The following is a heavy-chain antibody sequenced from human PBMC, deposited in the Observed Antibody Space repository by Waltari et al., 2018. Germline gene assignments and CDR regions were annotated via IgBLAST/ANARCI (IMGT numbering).Heavy chain of an antibody. CDR3: AKSRSGYSSDWFDP. D-gene: IGHD5-18*01. J-gene: IGHJ5*02. Sequence: QVQLQESGPGLVKPSETLSLPCTVPGRSTHTAYWRWIRQFPGGGLEWIGYMYHSGSTNYNPSLESRVTISVDMSKNQFSLRLSSVTAADTAVYYCAKSRSGYSSDWFDPWGQGTLVTVSS. CDR2: MYHSGST. CDR1: GRSTHTAY. V-gene: IGHV4-59*01.